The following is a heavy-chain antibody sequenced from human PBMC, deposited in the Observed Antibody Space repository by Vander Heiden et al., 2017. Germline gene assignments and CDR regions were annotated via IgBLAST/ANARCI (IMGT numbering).Heavy chain of an antibody. D-gene: IGHD3-22*01. V-gene: IGHV3-20*04. CDR2: INWSGGST. CDR3: ARVSNSGSGYLFDF. Sequence: EVQLMESGGGVVRPGGSLRLSCTAPGFTYDNYGMSWVRQAPGKGLEWVSGINWSGGSTGYTDSVKGRFITSRDNAKNSLFLQMNSLRAEDTAFYYCARVSNSGSGYLFDFWGQGTLVTVSS. CDR1: GFTYDNYG. J-gene: IGHJ3*01.